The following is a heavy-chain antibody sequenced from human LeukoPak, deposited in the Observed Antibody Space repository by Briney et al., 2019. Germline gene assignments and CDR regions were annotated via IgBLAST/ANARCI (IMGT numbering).Heavy chain of an antibody. CDR1: GFTFSSYS. CDR2: IRSSANYI. J-gene: IGHJ4*02. V-gene: IGHV3-21*01. Sequence: GGSLRLSCAASGFTFSSYSMNWVRQAPGKGPEWVSSIRSSANYINYADSVKGRFTISRDNAKNTLYLQMNSLRAEDTAVYYCATTDKYYYDSSGLFDYWGQGTLVTVSS. CDR3: ATTDKYYYDSSGLFDY. D-gene: IGHD3-22*01.